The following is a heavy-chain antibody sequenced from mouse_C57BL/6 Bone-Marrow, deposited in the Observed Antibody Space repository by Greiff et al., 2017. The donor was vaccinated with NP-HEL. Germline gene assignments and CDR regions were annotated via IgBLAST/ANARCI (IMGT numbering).Heavy chain of an antibody. J-gene: IGHJ2*01. V-gene: IGHV1-62-2*01. CDR1: GYTFTEYT. CDR3: ARHYGSSYNFDY. CDR2: FYPGSGSI. Sequence: VKLVESGAELVKPGASVKLSCKASGYTFTEYTIHWVKQRSGQGLEWIGWFYPGSGSIKYNEKFKDKATLTADQSSSTVYMELSRLTSEDSAVYFCARHYGSSYNFDYWGQGTTLTVSS. D-gene: IGHD1-1*01.